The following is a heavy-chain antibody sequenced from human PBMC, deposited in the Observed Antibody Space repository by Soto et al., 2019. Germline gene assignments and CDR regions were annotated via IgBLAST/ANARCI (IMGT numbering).Heavy chain of an antibody. CDR2: MDPNSGVA. D-gene: IGHD3-3*01. J-gene: IGHJ6*02. CDR3: GRERKFDFWRKALDV. CDR1: XYXXXXXD. V-gene: IGHV1-8*02. Sequence: QVHLVQSGAXXXXXXXXVKVSCXAXXYXXXXXDINWVXXAPXXXXXWLGWMDPNSGVAGYAQKFQGRVIMTRDTSTSTAHMELSGLTSEDTAVYYCGRERKFDFWRKALDVWGQGTTVIVSS.